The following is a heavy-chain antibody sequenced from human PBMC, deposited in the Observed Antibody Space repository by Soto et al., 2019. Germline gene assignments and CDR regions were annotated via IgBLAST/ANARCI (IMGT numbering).Heavy chain of an antibody. D-gene: IGHD3-3*01. CDR3: ARDGYYRGEYYDGMDV. J-gene: IGHJ6*02. CDR1: GFTFSSYW. Sequence: EVQLVESGGGLVQPGGALRLSCAASGFTFSSYWMSWVRQAPGKGLEWVANIKQDGSEKYYVDSVKGRFTISRDNAKNSLYLQRNSLRAEDTAGYYCARDGYYRGEYYDGMDVWGQGTTVTVSS. V-gene: IGHV3-7*03. CDR2: IKQDGSEK.